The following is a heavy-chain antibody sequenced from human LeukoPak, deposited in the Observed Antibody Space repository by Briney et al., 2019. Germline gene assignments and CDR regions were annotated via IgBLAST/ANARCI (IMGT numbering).Heavy chain of an antibody. D-gene: IGHD5-18*01. CDR3: SRSGYSYGPYDYYYYIDV. Sequence: DSVKAACKVSGHTPTDYYMRCERPAHGEGIEWMGWMNPNMGNTGYARKLQGRVTMTRNTPISPAYMELSRLRSPETAVYCRSRSGYSYGPYDYYYYIDVWGKGTSVTISS. CDR1: GHTPTDYY. CDR2: MNPNMGNT. J-gene: IGHJ6*03. V-gene: IGHV1-8*02.